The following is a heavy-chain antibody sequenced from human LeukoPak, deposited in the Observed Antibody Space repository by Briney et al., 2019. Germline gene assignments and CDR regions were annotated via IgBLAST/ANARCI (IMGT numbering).Heavy chain of an antibody. Sequence: GGSLRLSCAASGFTFSTYAIHWVRQAPGKGLEWLTIISFDGSNKYYADSVKGRFTIPRYNSKHTLYLQLNSLGAQDTAMYYCAREGGAGFGELLYGMDVWGQGTTVTVSS. CDR2: ISFDGSNK. CDR1: GFTFSTYA. V-gene: IGHV3-30*04. CDR3: AREGGAGFGELLYGMDV. D-gene: IGHD3-10*01. J-gene: IGHJ6*02.